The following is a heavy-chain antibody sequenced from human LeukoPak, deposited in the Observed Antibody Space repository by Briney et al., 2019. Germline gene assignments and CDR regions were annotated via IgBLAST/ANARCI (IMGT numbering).Heavy chain of an antibody. V-gene: IGHV4-61*02. CDR1: GGSISSGSHY. CDR2: IHTNGNT. Sequence: SQTLSLTCTVSGGSISSGSHYWNWIRQPAGEGLEWVGRIHTNGNTNYNPSLKSRGTISIDMSNNQFSLKLTSVTAADTAVYYCVTDGAEYQLTYWGQGALVIVSS. CDR3: VTDGAEYQLTY. D-gene: IGHD2-2*01. J-gene: IGHJ4*02.